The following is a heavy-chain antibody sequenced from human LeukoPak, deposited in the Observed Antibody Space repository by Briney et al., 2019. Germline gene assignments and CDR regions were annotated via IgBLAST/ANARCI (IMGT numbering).Heavy chain of an antibody. V-gene: IGHV4-34*01. D-gene: IGHD6-6*01. CDR3: ARVPSIAARPAAFDI. Sequence: SETLSLTCAVYGGSFSGYYWSWIRQPPGKGLEWIGEINHSGSTNYNPSLKSRVTISVDTSKNQFSLKLSSVTAADTAVYYCARVPSIAARPAAFDIWGQGTMVTVSS. J-gene: IGHJ3*02. CDR2: INHSGST. CDR1: GGSFSGYY.